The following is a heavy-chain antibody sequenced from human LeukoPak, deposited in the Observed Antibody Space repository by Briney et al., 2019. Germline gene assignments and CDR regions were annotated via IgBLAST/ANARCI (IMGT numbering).Heavy chain of an antibody. CDR3: ASEYCSSTSCFKYFDY. D-gene: IGHD2-2*01. J-gene: IGHJ4*02. V-gene: IGHV3-30*01. CDR1: GFTFSSYA. CDR2: ISYDGSNK. Sequence: GGALRHSCAASGFTFSSYAMHWGRQAPGKGLEWVAVISYDGSNKYYADSVKGRFTISRDKSKNTLYLQMNSLRAEDTAVYYCASEYCSSTSCFKYFDYWGQGTLVTVSS.